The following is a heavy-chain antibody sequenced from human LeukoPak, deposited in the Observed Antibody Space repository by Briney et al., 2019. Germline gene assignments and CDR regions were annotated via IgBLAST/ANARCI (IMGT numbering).Heavy chain of an antibody. J-gene: IGHJ4*02. V-gene: IGHV2-5*02. CDR3: ARSPYYDILTGSRGTFDY. CDR2: IYWDEDE. CDR1: GFSFSTSGVG. D-gene: IGHD3-9*01. Sequence: SGPTLVKPTQTLTLTCTFSGFSFSTSGVGVGWIRQPPGKALEWLAAIYWDEDERYRPSLKSRLTINKDTSKNQVVLTMTNMDPVDTATYYCARSPYYDILTGSRGTFDYWGRGILVTVSS.